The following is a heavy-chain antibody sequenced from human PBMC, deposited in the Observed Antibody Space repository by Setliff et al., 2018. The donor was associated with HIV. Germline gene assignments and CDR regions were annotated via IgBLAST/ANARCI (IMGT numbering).Heavy chain of an antibody. J-gene: IGHJ2*01. D-gene: IGHD3-22*01. CDR2: IDYSGRT. CDR3: ARVFYDSGGFFTAAGPLYLDL. V-gene: IGHV4-59*11. CDR1: GDSISSHS. Sequence: SETLSLTCNVSGDSISSHSWTWIRQPPGKGLEWIGSIDYSGRTDKKTSLKSRLRMSIDTSKNQFYVNLFSVTSAGTAIYYCARVFYDSGGFFTAAGPLYLDLWGRGTLVTVSS.